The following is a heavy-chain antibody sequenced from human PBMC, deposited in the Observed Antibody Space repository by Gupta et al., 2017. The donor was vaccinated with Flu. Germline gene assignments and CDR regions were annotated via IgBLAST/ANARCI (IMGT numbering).Heavy chain of an antibody. V-gene: IGHV3-73*02. D-gene: IGHD2-21*02. Sequence: VHLVESGGGLVQPRGSLYLPRAASGFIFSGSAIHWFRQSSGKGLEWVGRIGSKENSHATTYGESVKGRFTNSRDDSQNTTYLEMNSMKTGDTAVYYCTRVAGGTAVSNLFYMDVWGKGTTVTVSS. CDR1: GFIFSGSA. CDR2: IGSKENSHAT. CDR3: TRVAGGTAVSNLFYMDV. J-gene: IGHJ6*03.